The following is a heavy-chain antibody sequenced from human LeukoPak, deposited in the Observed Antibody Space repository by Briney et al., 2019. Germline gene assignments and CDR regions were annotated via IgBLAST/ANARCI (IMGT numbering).Heavy chain of an antibody. V-gene: IGHV1-58*01. Sequence: SVKVSCKASGFTFTSSAVQWVRQARGQRLEWIGWIVVGSGNTNYAQKFQERVTITRDMSTSTAYMELSSLRSEDTAVYYCARDLSSGYYWTFDYWGQGTLVTVSS. CDR3: ARDLSSGYYWTFDY. CDR2: IVVGSGNT. CDR1: GFTFTSSA. J-gene: IGHJ4*02. D-gene: IGHD3-22*01.